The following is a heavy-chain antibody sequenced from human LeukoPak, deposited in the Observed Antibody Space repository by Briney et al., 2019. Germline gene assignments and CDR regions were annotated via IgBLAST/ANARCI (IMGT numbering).Heavy chain of an antibody. D-gene: IGHD1-26*01. Sequence: GASVKVSCKASGYTFTSYYMHWVRQPPAQGLEWMGIINPSGGSTSYAQKFQGRVTMTRDTSTSTVYMELSSLRSEDTAVYYCARSIVGATQGGYAFDIWGQGTMVTVSS. CDR1: GYTFTSYY. CDR2: INPSGGST. J-gene: IGHJ3*02. V-gene: IGHV1-46*01. CDR3: ARSIVGATQGGYAFDI.